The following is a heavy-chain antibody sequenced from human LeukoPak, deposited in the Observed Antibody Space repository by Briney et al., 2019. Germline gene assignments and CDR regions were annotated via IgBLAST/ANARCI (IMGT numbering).Heavy chain of an antibody. Sequence: ASVKVSCKAPGYTFTGYYIHWVRQAPGQGLEWMGWINPNSGGTKYAQKFQGWVTMTSDTSISTAYMELSRLKSDDTAVYYCARDTGYSGYDPFDYWGQGTLVTVSP. V-gene: IGHV1-2*04. CDR2: INPNSGGT. D-gene: IGHD5-12*01. J-gene: IGHJ4*02. CDR3: ARDTGYSGYDPFDY. CDR1: GYTFTGYY.